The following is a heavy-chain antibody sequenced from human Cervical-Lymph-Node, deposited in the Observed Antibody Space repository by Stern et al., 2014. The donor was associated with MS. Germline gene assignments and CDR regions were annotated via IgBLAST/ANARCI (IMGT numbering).Heavy chain of an antibody. Sequence: EVQLVESGGGLVQPGGSLRLSCAASGVTFSSYWMDWVRQAPGKGLVWVSRINGDGGSTSSADSVKGRFTISRDNAKNTLYLQMNSLRAEDTAVYYCARSILFDPWGQGTLVTVSS. CDR3: ARSILFDP. J-gene: IGHJ5*02. D-gene: IGHD2-15*01. CDR1: GVTFSSYW. V-gene: IGHV3-74*02. CDR2: INGDGGST.